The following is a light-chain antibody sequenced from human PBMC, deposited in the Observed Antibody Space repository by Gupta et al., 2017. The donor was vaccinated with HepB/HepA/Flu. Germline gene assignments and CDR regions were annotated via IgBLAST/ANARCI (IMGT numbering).Light chain of an antibody. CDR2: KTS. Sequence: DLQMTQSPSTLSASVGDRVTITCRASQNISNWLAWYQQKPGKAPKLLIYKTSTLERGAPSRFSGSGSGTKFTLTINSLQPDDFATYYCQQYNSYCSFGQGTKLEIK. J-gene: IGKJ2*03. CDR1: QNISNW. V-gene: IGKV1-5*03. CDR3: QQYNSYCS.